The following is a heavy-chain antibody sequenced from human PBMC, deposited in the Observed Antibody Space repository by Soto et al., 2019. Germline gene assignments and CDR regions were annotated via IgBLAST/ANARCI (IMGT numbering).Heavy chain of an antibody. V-gene: IGHV3-23*01. Sequence: EVQLLESGGGLVQPGGSLRLSCAASGFTFSSYAMSWVRQAPGKGLEWVSAISGSGGSTYYADSVKGRFTISRDNSKNTLYLQMNSLRAEDTAVDYCAKDPLIGSYYGALDDWGQGTLVTVSS. CDR1: GFTFSSYA. CDR2: ISGSGGST. CDR3: AKDPLIGSYYGALDD. J-gene: IGHJ4*02. D-gene: IGHD3-10*01.